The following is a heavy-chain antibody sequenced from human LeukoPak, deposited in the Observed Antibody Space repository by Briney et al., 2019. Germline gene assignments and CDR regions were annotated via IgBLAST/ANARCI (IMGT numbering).Heavy chain of an antibody. D-gene: IGHD4-11*01. CDR2: IYSGGST. CDR1: EFTFSTYA. CDR3: AIHDYRLN. Sequence: PGGSLRLSCVASEFTFSTYAIHWVRQAPGKGLEWVSVIYSGGSTYYADSVKGRFTISRDNSKNTLYLQMNSLRAEDTAVYYCAIHDYRLNWGQGTLVTVSS. J-gene: IGHJ4*02. V-gene: IGHV3-53*01.